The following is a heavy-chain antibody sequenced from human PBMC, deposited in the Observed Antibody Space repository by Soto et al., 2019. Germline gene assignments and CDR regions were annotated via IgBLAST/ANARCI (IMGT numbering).Heavy chain of an antibody. Sequence: PSETLSLTCAVYGGSFSGYYWSWIRQPPGKGLEWIGEINHSGSTNYNPSLKSRVTISVDTSKNQFSLKLSSVTAADTAVYYCARGLYYYVWGSYRYPAPSMRVWGRGTTVAVSS. D-gene: IGHD3-16*02. V-gene: IGHV4-34*01. CDR2: INHSGST. CDR1: GGSFSGYY. CDR3: ARGLYYYVWGSYRYPAPSMRV. J-gene: IGHJ6*02.